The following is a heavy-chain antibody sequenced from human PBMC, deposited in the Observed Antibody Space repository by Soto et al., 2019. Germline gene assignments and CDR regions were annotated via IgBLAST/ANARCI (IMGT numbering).Heavy chain of an antibody. CDR1: GGSFNASS. CDR3: ATIVISAPNWFDS. J-gene: IGHJ5*01. CDR2: INHSGFT. Sequence: SETLSLTCAVYGGSFNASSWSWLRQPPGKGLEWIGEINHSGFTYYSPSLKSRATISVDAPKSQFSLKLRSMTAADTAVYYCATIVISAPNWFDSWGPGTLVTVSS. V-gene: IGHV4-34*01. D-gene: IGHD3-16*02.